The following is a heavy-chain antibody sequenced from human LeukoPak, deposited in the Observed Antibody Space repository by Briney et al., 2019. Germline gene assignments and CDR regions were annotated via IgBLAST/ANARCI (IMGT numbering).Heavy chain of an antibody. CDR2: INHSGST. D-gene: IGHD3-10*01. V-gene: IGHV4-34*01. CDR3: ARGRGMVRGVIINRHFDY. J-gene: IGHJ4*02. CDR1: GGSFSGYY. Sequence: SETLSLTCAVYGGSFSGYYWSWIRLPPGKGLEWIGEINHSGSTNYNPSLKSRVTISVDTSKNQFSLRLSSVTAADTAVYYCARGRGMVRGVIINRHFDYWGQGTLVTVSS.